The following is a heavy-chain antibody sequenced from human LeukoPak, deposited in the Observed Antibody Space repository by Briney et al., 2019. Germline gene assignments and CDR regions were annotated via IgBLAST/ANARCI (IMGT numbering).Heavy chain of an antibody. CDR1: GGSISGSSYY. CDR2: IYYSGST. CDR3: ARLPAITSFGVFIKGYFDY. J-gene: IGHJ4*02. V-gene: IGHV4-39*01. Sequence: PSETLSLTCTVSGGSISGSSYYWGWIRQPPGKGLEWIGSIYYSGSTYYNPSLKSRVTISVDTSKNQFSLKLNSVTAADTAVYYCARLPAITSFGVFIKGYFDYWGQGTLVTVSS. D-gene: IGHD3-3*01.